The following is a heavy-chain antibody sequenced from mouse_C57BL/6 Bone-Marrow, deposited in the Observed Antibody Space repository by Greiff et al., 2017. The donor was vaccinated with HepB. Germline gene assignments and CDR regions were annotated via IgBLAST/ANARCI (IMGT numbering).Heavy chain of an antibody. CDR1: AYEFPSHD. Sequence: EVKLVESGGGLVQPGESLKLSCESNAYEFPSHDMSWVRKTPEKRLELVAAINSDGGSTYYPDTMERRFIISRDNTKKTLYLQMSSLRSEDTALYDCASPPGFGFDYWGQGTTLTVSS. CDR2: INSDGGST. V-gene: IGHV5-2*01. CDR3: ASPPGFGFDY. J-gene: IGHJ2*01.